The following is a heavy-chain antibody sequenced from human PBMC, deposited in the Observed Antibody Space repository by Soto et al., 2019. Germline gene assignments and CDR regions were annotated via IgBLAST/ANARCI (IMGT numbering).Heavy chain of an antibody. CDR3: ARGDYYGSGSYLDYSGMDV. CDR1: GGSISSGYYY. J-gene: IGHJ6*02. V-gene: IGHV4-30-4*01. Sequence: PSETLSLTGTVCGGSISSGYYYWSWIRQPPGKGLEWIGYIYYSGSTYYNPSLKSRVTISVDTSKNQFSLKLSSVTAADTAVYYCARGDYYGSGSYLDYSGMDVAGHGTKVTVSS. D-gene: IGHD3-10*01. CDR2: IYYSGST.